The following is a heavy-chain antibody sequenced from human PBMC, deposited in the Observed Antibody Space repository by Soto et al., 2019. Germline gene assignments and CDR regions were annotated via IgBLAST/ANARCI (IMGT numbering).Heavy chain of an antibody. V-gene: IGHV1-3*01. Sequence: ASVKVSCKTSGYTSTSYFLHWVRQAPGQRLEWMGWINAGNGNTKSSQRFQDRVTITRDTFASTAYMELSSLRSEDTAIYYCATARIQYNSGWFGDSWGQGTLVTVSS. CDR1: GYTSTSYF. CDR3: ATARIQYNSGWFGDS. J-gene: IGHJ4*02. CDR2: INAGNGNT. D-gene: IGHD6-19*01.